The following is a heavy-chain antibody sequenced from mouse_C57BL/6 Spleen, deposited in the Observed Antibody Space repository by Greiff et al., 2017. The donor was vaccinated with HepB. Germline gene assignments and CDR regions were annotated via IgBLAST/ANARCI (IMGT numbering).Heavy chain of an antibody. V-gene: IGHV3-6*01. Sequence: EVQLQESGPGLVKPSQSLSLTCSVTGYSITSGYYWNWIRQFPGNKLEWMGYISYDGSNNYNPSLKNRISITRDTSKNQFFLKLNSVTTEDTATYYCARDDGYLSMDYWGQGTSVTVSS. CDR3: ARDDGYLSMDY. D-gene: IGHD2-3*01. CDR2: ISYDGSN. J-gene: IGHJ4*01. CDR1: GYSITSGYY.